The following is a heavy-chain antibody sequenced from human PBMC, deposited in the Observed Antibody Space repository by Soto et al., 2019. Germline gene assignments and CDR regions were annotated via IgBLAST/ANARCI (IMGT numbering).Heavy chain of an antibody. D-gene: IGHD1-26*01. V-gene: IGHV3-33*01. CDR2: IWYDGSNK. Sequence: QVQLVESGGGVVQPGRSLRLSCAASGFTFSSYGMHWVRQAPGKGLEWVAVIWYDGSNKYYADSVKGRFTISRDNSKNTLYLQMNSLRAEDTAVYYCARDIVGAARLHYYGMDVWGQGTTVTVSS. J-gene: IGHJ6*02. CDR3: ARDIVGAARLHYYGMDV. CDR1: GFTFSSYG.